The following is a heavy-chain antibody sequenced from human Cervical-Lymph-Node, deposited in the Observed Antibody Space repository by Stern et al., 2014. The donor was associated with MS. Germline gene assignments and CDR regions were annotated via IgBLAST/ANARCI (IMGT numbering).Heavy chain of an antibody. V-gene: IGHV3-74*02. D-gene: IGHD3-16*02. J-gene: IGHJ3*02. Sequence: EMQLVESGGGLVQPGGALRLSCAASGFTFSNYWMDWVRQVPGEGLVWVSRTNTDGSDTAYADSVKGRFTISRDNAKNTLYLQMNSLRAEDTAVYYCTRAVIATNAFDIWGQGTMVTVSS. CDR2: TNTDGSDT. CDR1: GFTFSNYW. CDR3: TRAVIATNAFDI.